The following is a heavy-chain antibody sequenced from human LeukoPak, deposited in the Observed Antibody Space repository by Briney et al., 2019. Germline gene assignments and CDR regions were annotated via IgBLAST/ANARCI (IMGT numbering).Heavy chain of an antibody. J-gene: IGHJ6*03. Sequence: GGSLRLSCAASGFTFSSYAMSWVRQAPGKGLEWVSAISCSGGSTYYADSVKGRFTISRDNSKNTLYLQMNSLRAEDTAVYYCAKGGSPGYCSSTSCPRYYYYYMDVWGKGTTVTVSS. D-gene: IGHD2-2*01. CDR3: AKGGSPGYCSSTSCPRYYYYYMDV. V-gene: IGHV3-23*01. CDR2: ISCSGGST. CDR1: GFTFSSYA.